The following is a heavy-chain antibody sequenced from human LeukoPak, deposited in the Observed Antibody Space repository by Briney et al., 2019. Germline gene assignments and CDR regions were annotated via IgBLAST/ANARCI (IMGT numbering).Heavy chain of an antibody. D-gene: IGHD2-2*01. V-gene: IGHV3-9*01. CDR2: ISWNSGSI. CDR1: GFTFDDYA. CDR3: ARSPGAYQLLKENWFDP. J-gene: IGHJ5*02. Sequence: PGGSLRLSCAASGFTFDDYAMHWVRQAPGKGLEWVSGISWNSGSIGYADSVKGRFTISRDNAKNSLYLQMNSLRAEDTAVYYCARSPGAYQLLKENWFDPWGQGTLVTVSS.